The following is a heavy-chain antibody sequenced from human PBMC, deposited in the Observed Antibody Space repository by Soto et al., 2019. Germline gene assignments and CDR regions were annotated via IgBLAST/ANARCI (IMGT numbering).Heavy chain of an antibody. CDR3: ARAFSGRTSHLDH. CDR2: ISSGSTPI. Sequence: EVQLVESGGGLVQPGGSLRLSCAASGFIFNSYSMKWGRQAPGKGLEWVSCISSGSTPIYYADSVQGRVTISRDNVKNSLYLQMNSLRDEDTAVYYSARAFSGRTSHLDHWGQGTLVTVSS. V-gene: IGHV3-48*02. J-gene: IGHJ4*02. D-gene: IGHD1-26*01. CDR1: GFIFNSYS.